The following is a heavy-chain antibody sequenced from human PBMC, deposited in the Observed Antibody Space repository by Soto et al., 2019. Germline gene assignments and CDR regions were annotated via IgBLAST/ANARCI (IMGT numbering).Heavy chain of an antibody. CDR3: ARVRAGAANGYYGMDV. CDR1: GFTLSDYE. J-gene: IGHJ6*02. V-gene: IGHV3-48*03. D-gene: IGHD1-26*01. CDR2: ISTGSSTI. Sequence: GSLRPSCRASGFTLSDYEMHWVRQAPGKGLEWVSYISTGSSTIYYADSVKGRFTISRDNAENSLFLEMKSLRPEDTAVYYCARVRAGAANGYYGMDVWGQGTTVTVSS.